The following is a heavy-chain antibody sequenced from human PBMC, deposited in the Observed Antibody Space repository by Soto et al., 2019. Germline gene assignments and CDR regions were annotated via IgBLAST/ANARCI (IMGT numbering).Heavy chain of an antibody. CDR3: ARLRGYYDSIGYRSAWYFDY. V-gene: IGHV4-34*01. Sequence: SETLSLTCTVYGGSFSGYYRSWIRQPPGKGLEWIGEINHSGSTNYNPSLKSRVTISVDTSKNQFSLKLSSVTAADTAVYYCARLRGYYDSIGYRSAWYFDYWGQGTLVTVSS. D-gene: IGHD3-22*01. CDR1: GGSFSGYY. CDR2: INHSGST. J-gene: IGHJ4*02.